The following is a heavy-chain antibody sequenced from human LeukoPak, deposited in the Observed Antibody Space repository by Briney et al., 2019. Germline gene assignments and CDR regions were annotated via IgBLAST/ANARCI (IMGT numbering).Heavy chain of an antibody. CDR2: IIPIFGTA. CDR3: ARRIGSGNYYNEDYFDY. V-gene: IGHV1-69*13. Sequence: ASVKVSCKASGGTFSSYAISWVRQAPGQGLEWMGGIIPIFGTANYAQKFQGRVTITADESTSTAYMELSSLRSEDTAVYYCARRIGSGNYYNEDYFDYWGQGTLVTVSS. CDR1: GGTFSSYA. D-gene: IGHD3-10*01. J-gene: IGHJ4*02.